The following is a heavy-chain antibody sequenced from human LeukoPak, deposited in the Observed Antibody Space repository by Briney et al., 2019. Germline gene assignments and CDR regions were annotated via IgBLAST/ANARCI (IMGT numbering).Heavy chain of an antibody. CDR1: GFTFSSYA. Sequence: GGSLRLSCAASGFTFSSYAMSWVRQAPGKGLEWVSAISGSGGSTYSADSVKGRFTISRDNSKNTLYLQMNSLRAEDTAVYYCAKRDRRSTSTFGYYYMDVWGKGTTVTVSS. CDR2: ISGSGGST. D-gene: IGHD2-2*01. V-gene: IGHV3-23*01. CDR3: AKRDRRSTSTFGYYYMDV. J-gene: IGHJ6*03.